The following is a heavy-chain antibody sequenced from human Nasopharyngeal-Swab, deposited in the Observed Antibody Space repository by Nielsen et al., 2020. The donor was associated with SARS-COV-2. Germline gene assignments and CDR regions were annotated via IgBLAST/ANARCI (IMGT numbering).Heavy chain of an antibody. J-gene: IGHJ6*02. CDR1: GFTFDDYA. V-gene: IGHV3-9*01. Sequence: GGSLRLSCAASGFTFDDYAMHWVRQAPGKGLEWVSGISWNSGSIGYADSVKGRFTISRDNAKNSLYLQMNSLRAEDTALYYCAKDSMDVWGQGTTATVSS. CDR2: ISWNSGSI. CDR3: AKDSMDV.